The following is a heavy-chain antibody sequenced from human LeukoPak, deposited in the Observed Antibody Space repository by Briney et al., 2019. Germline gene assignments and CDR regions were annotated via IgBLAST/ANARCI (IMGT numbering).Heavy chain of an antibody. Sequence: GRSLRLSCAASRFTFSSYAMHWVRQAPGKGLEWVAVISYDGSNKYYADSVKGRFTISRDNSKNTLYLQMNSLRAEDTAVYYCAVVAATADFDYWGQGTLVTVSS. V-gene: IGHV3-30*04. CDR3: AVVAATADFDY. CDR2: ISYDGSNK. D-gene: IGHD2-15*01. CDR1: RFTFSSYA. J-gene: IGHJ4*02.